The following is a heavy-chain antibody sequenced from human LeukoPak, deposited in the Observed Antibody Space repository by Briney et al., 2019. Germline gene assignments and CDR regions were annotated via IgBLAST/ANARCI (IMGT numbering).Heavy chain of an antibody. V-gene: IGHV3-20*04. J-gene: IGHJ6*03. D-gene: IGHD3-22*01. CDR2: INWNGGTT. Sequence: GGSLRLSCDAAEFNFDDYAMAWVRQPPGNGLEWVAGINWNGGTTSYADSVTGRFTISRDTANNSLSLQMTSLRAEDAALYYCARNRYYYDSSGSSPLYLSYYYMDVWGKGTAVTVSS. CDR1: EFNFDDYA. CDR3: ARNRYYYDSSGSSPLYLSYYYMDV.